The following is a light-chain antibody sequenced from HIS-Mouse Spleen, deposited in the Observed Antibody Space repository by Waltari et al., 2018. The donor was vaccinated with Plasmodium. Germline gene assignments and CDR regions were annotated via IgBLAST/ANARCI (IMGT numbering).Light chain of an antibody. J-gene: IGKJ3*01. CDR3: QQLNSYPLFT. CDR2: AAS. V-gene: IGKV1-9*01. CDR1: QAISSY. Sequence: DIQLTRSPSFLSASVGDRVTITCRASQAISSYLAWYQQKPGKAPKLLIYAASTWQSGVPSRFSGSGSGTEFTLTISRLQPEDFATYYCQQLNSYPLFTFGPGTKVDIK.